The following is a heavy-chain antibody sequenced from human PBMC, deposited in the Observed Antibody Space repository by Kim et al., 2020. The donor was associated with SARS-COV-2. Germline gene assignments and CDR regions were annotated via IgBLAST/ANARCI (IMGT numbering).Heavy chain of an antibody. CDR2: ISGSGGST. J-gene: IGHJ6*02. CDR1: GFTFSSYA. V-gene: IGHV3-23*01. Sequence: GGSLRLSCAASGFTFSSYAMSWVRQAPGKGLEWVSAISGSGGSTYYADSVKGRFTISRDNSKNTLYLQMNSLRAEDTAVYYCAKTMVRGVIITGGMDVWGHGTTVTVSS. CDR3: AKTMVRGVIITGGMDV. D-gene: IGHD3-10*01.